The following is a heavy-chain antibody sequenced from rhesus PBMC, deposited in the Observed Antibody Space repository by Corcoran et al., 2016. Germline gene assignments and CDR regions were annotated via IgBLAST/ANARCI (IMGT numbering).Heavy chain of an antibody. J-gene: IGHJ4*01. CDR1: GGSISDSYY. D-gene: IGHD1-14*01. CDR3: ARHDYYFDY. CDR2: IYGSSGST. Sequence: QVQLQESGPGLVKPSETLSLTCAVSGGSISDSYYWNWIRQPPGKGLEWIGKIYGSSGSTNHNPSLKSRVTISKDTSKNQFSLKLSSVTAADTAVYYCARHDYYFDYWGQGVLVTVSS. V-gene: IGHV4S7*01.